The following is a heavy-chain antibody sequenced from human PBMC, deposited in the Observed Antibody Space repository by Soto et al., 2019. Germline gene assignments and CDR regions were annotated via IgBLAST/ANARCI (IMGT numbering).Heavy chain of an antibody. J-gene: IGHJ6*02. CDR2: INVGNGNT. Sequence: ASVKVSCKASGYIFTSYDISWVRQAPGQGLEWMGRINVGNGNTKYSQKFQGRVTITRDTSTTTAYMELSSLRSEDTAVYYCARVGVNYYGIEVWGQGATVTVS. CDR1: GYIFTSYD. V-gene: IGHV1-3*01. CDR3: ARVGVNYYGIEV. D-gene: IGHD3-3*01.